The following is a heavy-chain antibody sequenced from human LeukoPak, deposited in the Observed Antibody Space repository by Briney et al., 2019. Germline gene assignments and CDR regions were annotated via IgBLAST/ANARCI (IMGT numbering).Heavy chain of an antibody. J-gene: IGHJ4*02. D-gene: IGHD4-17*01. CDR1: GFTFSSYS. Sequence: GGSLRLSCAASGFTFSSYSMNWVRQAPGKGLEWVSYISSSSSTIYYADSVKGRFTISRDNAKNSLYLQMNSLRAEDTAVYYCARESIDYGDYERFDYWGQGTLVTVSS. CDR2: ISSSSSTI. CDR3: ARESIDYGDYERFDY. V-gene: IGHV3-48*01.